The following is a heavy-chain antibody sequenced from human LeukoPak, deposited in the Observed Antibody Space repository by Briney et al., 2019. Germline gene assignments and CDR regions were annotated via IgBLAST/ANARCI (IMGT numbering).Heavy chain of an antibody. V-gene: IGHV7-4-1*02. CDR1: GYTFTSYY. J-gene: IGHJ4*02. Sequence: ASVKVSCKASGYTFTSYYMHWVRQAPGQGLEWMGWINTYTGNPTYAQGSTGRFVFSLDTSVSTAYLQISSLKAEDTAVYYCARWDYDSSGYALYYFDYWGQGTLVTVSS. CDR2: INTYTGNP. CDR3: ARWDYDSSGYALYYFDY. D-gene: IGHD3-22*01.